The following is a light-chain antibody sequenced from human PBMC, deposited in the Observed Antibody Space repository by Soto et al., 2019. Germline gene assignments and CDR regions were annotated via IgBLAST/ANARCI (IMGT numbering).Light chain of an antibody. Sequence: EVAMTQSPGTLSLSAGERATVSCRASQSISSDLAWYQQKPGHAPRLLIYGASTRSTDIPARFSGGGSGTEFTLSIGRLQSEDSAIYYCQQYHDWSPFPFCPGTK. CDR3: QQYHDWSPFP. CDR2: GAS. J-gene: IGKJ3*01. CDR1: QSISSD. V-gene: IGKV3-15*01.